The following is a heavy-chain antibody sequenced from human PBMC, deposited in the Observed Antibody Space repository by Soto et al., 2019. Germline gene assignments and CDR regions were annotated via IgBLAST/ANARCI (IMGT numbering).Heavy chain of an antibody. CDR3: TRLGVNSGYDL. CDR1: GGTFSRYT. Sequence: QVQLVQSGAEVKKPGSSVKVSCKASGGTFSRYTITWVRQAPGQGLEWMGRIIPSLGRANYAQNFQGRVTITADKSTSTAYMELSSLRSEDTAVYYCTRLGVNSGYDLWGQGTLVTVSS. J-gene: IGHJ4*02. D-gene: IGHD5-12*01. CDR2: IIPSLGRA. V-gene: IGHV1-69*02.